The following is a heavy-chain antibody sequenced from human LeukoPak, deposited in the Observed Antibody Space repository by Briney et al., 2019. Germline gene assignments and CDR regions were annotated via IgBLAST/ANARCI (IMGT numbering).Heavy chain of an antibody. CDR3: ARDYYDSSGSADY. CDR1: GFPFNSYS. J-gene: IGHJ4*02. D-gene: IGHD3-22*01. V-gene: IGHV3-21*01. Sequence: PGGSLRLSCAASGFPFNSYSMNWVRQAPGQGLEWVSSISSSSNYIYYADSVKGRFTISRDNAKNSLYLQMNSLRAEDTAVYYCARDYYDSSGSADYWGQGTLVTVSS. CDR2: ISSSSNYI.